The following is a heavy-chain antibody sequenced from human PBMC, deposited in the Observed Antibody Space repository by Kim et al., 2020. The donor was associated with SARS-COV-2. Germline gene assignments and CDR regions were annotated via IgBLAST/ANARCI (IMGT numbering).Heavy chain of an antibody. Sequence: ADTVKGRFTISRANSKNTLYLQMNSLRAEDTAVYYCAREVVVVVRNWFDPWGQGTLVTVSS. J-gene: IGHJ5*02. CDR3: AREVVVVVRNWFDP. D-gene: IGHD2-15*01. V-gene: IGHV3-30*01.